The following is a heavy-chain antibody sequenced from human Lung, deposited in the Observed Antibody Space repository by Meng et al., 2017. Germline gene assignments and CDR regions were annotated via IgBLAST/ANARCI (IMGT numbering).Heavy chain of an antibody. CDR2: INHSGST. CDR1: GGSFSDYY. Sequence: QGLLQQWGAGLLKPWETLSLTCAVSGGSFSDYYWSWIRQPPGKGLEWIGEINHSGSTNYNPSLESRATISVDTSQNNLSLKLSSVTAADSAVYYCARGPTTMAHDFDYWGQGTLVTVSS. V-gene: IGHV4-34*01. D-gene: IGHD4-11*01. J-gene: IGHJ4*02. CDR3: ARGPTTMAHDFDY.